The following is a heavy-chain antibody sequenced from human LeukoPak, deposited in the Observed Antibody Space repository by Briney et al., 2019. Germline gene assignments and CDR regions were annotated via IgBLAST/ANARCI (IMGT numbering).Heavy chain of an antibody. CDR2: IYSGGST. J-gene: IGHJ4*02. V-gene: IGHV3-53*01. Sequence: PGGSLRLSCAASGFTVSSNYISWVRQAPGKGLEWVSVIYSGGSTYYADSVKGRFTISRDNSKNTLYLQMNSLRAEDTAVYYCARDRQGYYGSGSYLTTDYWGQGTLVTVSS. CDR1: GFTVSSNY. CDR3: ARDRQGYYGSGSYLTTDY. D-gene: IGHD3-10*01.